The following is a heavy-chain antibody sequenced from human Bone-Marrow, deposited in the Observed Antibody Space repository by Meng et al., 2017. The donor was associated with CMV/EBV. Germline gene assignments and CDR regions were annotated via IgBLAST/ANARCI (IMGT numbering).Heavy chain of an antibody. CDR2: TRFDGGTQ. CDR1: GFTVSSNY. J-gene: IGHJ4*02. CDR3: AKDTSGWTNHFDY. Sequence: GESLKISCAASGFTVSSNYMSWVRQAPGKGLEWVAFTRFDGGTQYYADSVKGRFTISRDNSKNTLYLQMNSLRVEDTAVHYCAKDTSGWTNHFDYWGQGTLVTVSS. V-gene: IGHV3-30*02. D-gene: IGHD6-19*01.